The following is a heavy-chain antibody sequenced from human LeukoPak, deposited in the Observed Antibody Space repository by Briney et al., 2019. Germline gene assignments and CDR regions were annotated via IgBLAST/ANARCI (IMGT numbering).Heavy chain of an antibody. D-gene: IGHD6-19*01. J-gene: IGHJ5*02. CDR2: IYYSGST. CDR3: AAQWLERLNWFDP. CDR1: GGSISSSSNY. Sequence: PSETLSLTCTVSGGSISSSSNYWGWIRQPPGKGLEWIGSIYYSGSTYYNPSLKSRVTISVDTSKNQFSLKLSSVTAADTAVYYCAAQWLERLNWFDPWGQGTLVTVSS. V-gene: IGHV4-39*01.